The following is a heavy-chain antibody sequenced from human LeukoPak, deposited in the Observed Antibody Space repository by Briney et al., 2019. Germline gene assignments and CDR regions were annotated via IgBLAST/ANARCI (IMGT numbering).Heavy chain of an antibody. CDR1: GFTFSSIH. V-gene: IGHV3-53*01. CDR2: TYTGGNS. CDR3: ARVPPRYGYDYY. Sequence: PGGSLRLSCAASGFTFSSIHMVWVRQAPGKGLEWVSVTYTGGNSYYADSVKGRFIISRDISKNTLYLQMNSLRAEDSALYYCARVPPRYGYDYYWGQGTLVTVSS. D-gene: IGHD5-18*01. J-gene: IGHJ4*02.